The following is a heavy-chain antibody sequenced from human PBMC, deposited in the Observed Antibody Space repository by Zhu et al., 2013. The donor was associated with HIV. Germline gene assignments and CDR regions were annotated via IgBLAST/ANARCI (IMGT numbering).Heavy chain of an antibody. D-gene: IGHD1-1*01. CDR1: GYTFTGHY. Sequence: QVQLVQSGAEVKRPGASVKVSCKASGYTFTGHYLHWVRQAPGQGLEWMGWTNPNSGDTNSAQKFQGRITMTRDTSIDTAYMDLSSLTFDDTAVYYCGRIAVAGTIDMWGQGTMVTVSA. V-gene: IGHV1-2*02. J-gene: IGHJ3*02. CDR2: TNPNSGDT. CDR3: GRIAVAGTIDM.